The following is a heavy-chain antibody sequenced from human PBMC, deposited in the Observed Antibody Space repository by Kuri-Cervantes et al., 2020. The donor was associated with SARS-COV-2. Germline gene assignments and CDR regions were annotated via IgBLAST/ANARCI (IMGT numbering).Heavy chain of an antibody. Sequence: ESLKISCAVYGGSFSGYYRSWIRQPPGKGLEWIGYIYYSGSTNYNPSLKSRVTISVDTSKNQLSLKLSSVTAADTAVYYCANQLSWELLGDVYWGQGTLVTVSS. J-gene: IGHJ4*02. CDR3: ANQLSWELLGDVY. CDR1: GGSFSGYY. D-gene: IGHD1-26*01. CDR2: IYYSGST. V-gene: IGHV4-59*12.